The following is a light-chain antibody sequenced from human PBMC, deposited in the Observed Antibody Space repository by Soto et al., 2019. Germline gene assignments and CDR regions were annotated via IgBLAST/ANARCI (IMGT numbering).Light chain of an antibody. V-gene: IGLV2-8*01. CDR2: EVS. CDR1: SSDVGGYDF. CDR3: SSYVGGNNYV. Sequence: QSALTQPPSASGSPGQSVTISCTGTSSDVGGYDFVSWYQQHPGKAPKLMIHEVSKRPSGVPDRFSGSKSGNTASLTVSGLQAEDEADYYCSSYVGGNNYVFGTGTKLTVL. J-gene: IGLJ1*01.